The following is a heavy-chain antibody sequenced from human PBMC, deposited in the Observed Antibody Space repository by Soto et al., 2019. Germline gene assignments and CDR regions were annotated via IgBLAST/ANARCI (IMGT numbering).Heavy chain of an antibody. Sequence: QITLKESGPTLVKPTQTLTLTCTFSGFSLTTDRVGVGWIRQPPGEALEWLAVIYWDDSKTYRPSLESRLTIDKYTSKNQLALTMTNMDSLDTATYYCAHAYGGRSLYWGQGTLVTVSS. CDR1: GFSLTTDRVG. V-gene: IGHV2-5*02. CDR3: AHAYGGRSLY. J-gene: IGHJ4*02. CDR2: IYWDDSK. D-gene: IGHD1-26*01.